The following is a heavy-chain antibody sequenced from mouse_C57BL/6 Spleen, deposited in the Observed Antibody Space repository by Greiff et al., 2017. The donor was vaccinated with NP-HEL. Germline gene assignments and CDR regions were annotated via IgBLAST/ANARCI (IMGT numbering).Heavy chain of an antibody. J-gene: IGHJ4*01. Sequence: VKLQESGAELARPGASVKLSCKASGYTFTSYGISWVKQRTGQGLEWIGEIYPRSGNTYYNEKFKGKATLTADKSSSTAYMELRSLTSEDSAVYFCARGYDYDDYYAMDYWGQGTSVTVSS. CDR3: ARGYDYDDYYAMDY. V-gene: IGHV1-81*01. D-gene: IGHD2-4*01. CDR1: GYTFTSYG. CDR2: IYPRSGNT.